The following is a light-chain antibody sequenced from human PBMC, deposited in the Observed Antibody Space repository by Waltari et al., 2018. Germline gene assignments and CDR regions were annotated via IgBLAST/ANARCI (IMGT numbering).Light chain of an antibody. CDR3: GTWDSSLSVGV. J-gene: IGLJ3*02. CDR1: SPNIGNNY. CDR2: ENN. V-gene: IGLV1-51*01. Sequence: QSVLTQPPSVSAAPGQRVTISCSGGSPNIGNNYVSWYQPFPGTAPKLLIYENNKRPSGVPDRFSGSKSGTSATLDIHGLQTGDEANYYCGTWDSSLSVGVLGGGTKVTVL.